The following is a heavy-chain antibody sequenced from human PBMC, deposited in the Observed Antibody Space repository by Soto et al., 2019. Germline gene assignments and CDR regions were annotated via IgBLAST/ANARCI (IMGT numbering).Heavy chain of an antibody. V-gene: IGHV4-4*07. CDR2: IDNSGST. Sequence: KPSETLSLTCTVSGGSISNYFCNWIRQPAGKGLEWIGRIDNSGSTNYNPSLKSRITMSADTSRNQFSLKLNSVTAADTAVYYCARGGQDFWSGPFDYWGQGALVTVSS. J-gene: IGHJ4*02. CDR3: ARGGQDFWSGPFDY. CDR1: GGSISNYF. D-gene: IGHD3-3*01.